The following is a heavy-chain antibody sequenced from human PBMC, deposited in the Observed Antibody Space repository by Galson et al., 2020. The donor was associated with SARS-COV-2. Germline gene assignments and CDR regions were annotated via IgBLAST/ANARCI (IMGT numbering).Heavy chain of an antibody. V-gene: IGHV4-38-2*02. CDR1: GYSISSGYY. J-gene: IGHJ6*03. Sequence: SETLSLTCTVSGYSISSGYYWGWIRQPPGKGLEWIGSIYHSGSTYYNPSLKSRVTISVDTSKNQFSLKLSSVTAADTAVYYCARVKGPDCSSTSCYWYYYYYYMDVWGKGTMVTVSS. CDR3: ARVKGPDCSSTSCYWYYYYYYMDV. D-gene: IGHD2-2*01. CDR2: IYHSGST.